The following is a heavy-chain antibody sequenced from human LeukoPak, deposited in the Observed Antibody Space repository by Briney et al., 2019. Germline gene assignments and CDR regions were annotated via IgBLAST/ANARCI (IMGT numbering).Heavy chain of an antibody. CDR2: IYYSGST. Sequence: SETLSLTCSVSGASITSADYYWGWIRQPPGKGLEWIGYIYYSGSTNYNPSLKSRVTISVDTSKNQFSLKLSSVTAADTAVYYCARVEVNSWYQIDYWGQGTLVTVSS. CDR1: GASITSADYY. D-gene: IGHD6-13*01. J-gene: IGHJ4*02. V-gene: IGHV4-61*08. CDR3: ARVEVNSWYQIDY.